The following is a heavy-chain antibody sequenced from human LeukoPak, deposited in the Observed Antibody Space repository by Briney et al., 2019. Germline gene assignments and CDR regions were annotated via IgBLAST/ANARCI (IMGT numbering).Heavy chain of an antibody. V-gene: IGHV3-21*01. Sequence: PGGSLRLSCAASGFTFSSYSMNWVRQAPGKGLEWVSSISSSSSYIYYADSVKGRFTISRDNAKNSLYLQMNSLRAEDTAVYYCARFRGSSSELAFDIWGQGTMVTVSS. D-gene: IGHD6-6*01. CDR1: GFTFSSYS. CDR3: ARFRGSSSELAFDI. CDR2: ISSSSSYI. J-gene: IGHJ3*02.